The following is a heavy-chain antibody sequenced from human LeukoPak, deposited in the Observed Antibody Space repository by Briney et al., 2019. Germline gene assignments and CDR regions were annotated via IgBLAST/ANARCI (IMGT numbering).Heavy chain of an antibody. D-gene: IGHD3-22*01. CDR2: ISYDGSNK. J-gene: IGHJ4*02. Sequence: GGSLRLSCAASGFTFSDYYMSWIRQAPGKGLEWVAVISYDGSNKYYADSVKGRFTISRDNSKNTLYLQMNSLRAEDTAVYYCARKKDSSGYIDYWGQGTLVTVSS. CDR1: GFTFSDYY. V-gene: IGHV3-30*01. CDR3: ARKKDSSGYIDY.